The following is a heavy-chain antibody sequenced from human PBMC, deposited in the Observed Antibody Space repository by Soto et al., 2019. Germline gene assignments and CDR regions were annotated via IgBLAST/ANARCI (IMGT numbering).Heavy chain of an antibody. V-gene: IGHV3-11*05. CDR3: ARDYYYTMAV. CDR2: IDSSTKYT. CDR1: GFTFRDYY. J-gene: IGHJ6*02. Sequence: QVQLVESGGGLVRPGGSLRLSCEASGFTFRDYYMTWFRQAPGKGLEWLSYIDSSTKYTNYADSVKGRFTISRDNAKNSLYLQMNSLRADGTAVYYCARDYYYTMAVWGQGTMVTVSS.